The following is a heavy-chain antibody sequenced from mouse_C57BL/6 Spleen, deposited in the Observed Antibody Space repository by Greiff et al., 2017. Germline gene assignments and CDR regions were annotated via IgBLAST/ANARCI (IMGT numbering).Heavy chain of an antibody. V-gene: IGHV1-53*01. J-gene: IGHJ1*03. Sequence: VQLQQPGTELVKPGASVKLSCKASGYTFTSYWMHWVKQRPGQGLEWIGNINPSNGGTNYNEKFKSKATLTVDNSSSTAYMQLSSLTSEDAAVYYCARSWVYYGKGWYFDDWGTGTTVTVSS. CDR2: INPSNGGT. D-gene: IGHD2-1*01. CDR1: GYTFTSYW. CDR3: ARSWVYYGKGWYFDD.